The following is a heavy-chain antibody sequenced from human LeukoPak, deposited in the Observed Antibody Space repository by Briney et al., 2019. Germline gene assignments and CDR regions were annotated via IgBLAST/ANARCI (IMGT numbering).Heavy chain of an antibody. D-gene: IGHD3-10*01. CDR3: ARGDGSGSYILAFDI. V-gene: IGHV4-4*07. CDR1: GGSISSYY. Sequence: SETLSLTCTVSGGSISSYYWSWIRQPAGKGLEWIGRTYTSGSTNYNPSLKSRVTMSVDTSKNQFSLKLSSVTAADTAVYYCARGDGSGSYILAFDIWGQGTMVTVSS. CDR2: TYTSGST. J-gene: IGHJ3*02.